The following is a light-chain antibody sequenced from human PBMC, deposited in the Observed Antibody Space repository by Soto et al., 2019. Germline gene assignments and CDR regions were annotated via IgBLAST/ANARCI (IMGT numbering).Light chain of an antibody. V-gene: IGKV1-5*01. CDR2: DAS. J-gene: IGKJ1*01. Sequence: DIQMHKSPSTLSASLGERATLSCRASQCVSSYFTWYQQKPGKAPKLLIYDASSLESGVPSRFSGSGSGTEFTLTISSLQPDEFATYYCQQYNSYPWTVGQGTKVDIK. CDR3: QQYNSYPWT. CDR1: QCVSSY.